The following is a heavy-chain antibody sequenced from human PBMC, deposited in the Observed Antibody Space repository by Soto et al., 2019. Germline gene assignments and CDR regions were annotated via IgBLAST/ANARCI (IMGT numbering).Heavy chain of an antibody. CDR3: AGVYCTNGVCYIGGPDNWFDP. CDR1: GYTFTSYD. CDR2: MNPNSGNT. J-gene: IGHJ5*02. D-gene: IGHD2-8*01. Sequence: ASVKVSCKASGYTFTSYDINWVRQATGQGLEWMGWMNPNSGNTGYAQKFQGRVTMTRNTSISTAYMELSSLRSEDTAVYYCAGVYCTNGVCYIGGPDNWFDPWGQGTLVTVSS. V-gene: IGHV1-8*01.